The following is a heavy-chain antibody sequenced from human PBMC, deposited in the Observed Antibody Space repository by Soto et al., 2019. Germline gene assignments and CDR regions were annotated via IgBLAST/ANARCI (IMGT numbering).Heavy chain of an antibody. CDR2: INHSGST. V-gene: IGHV4-34*01. CDR3: ARGRYDFWSGFLDYYYGMGV. CDR1: GGSFSGYY. D-gene: IGHD3-3*01. J-gene: IGHJ6*02. Sequence: AVYGGSFSGYYWSWIRQPPGKGLEWIGEINHSGSTNFNPSLKSRVTISVDTSKNQFSLKLSSVTAADTAVYYCARGRYDFWSGFLDYYYGMGVWGQGTTVTVSS.